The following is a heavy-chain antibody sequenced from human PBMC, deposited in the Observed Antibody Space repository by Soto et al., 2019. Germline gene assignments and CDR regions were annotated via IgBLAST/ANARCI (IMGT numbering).Heavy chain of an antibody. Sequence: SLRLSCAASGFSFSSYGMQWVRQAPGKGLEWVAVISYDGSNKYYADSVKDRFTISRDNSKKTLYLQMNSLRADDTAVYYCVAGQDFFDYCGQGTLVTVSS. J-gene: IGHJ4*02. D-gene: IGHD6-19*01. CDR3: VAGQDFFDY. V-gene: IGHV3-30*03. CDR2: ISYDGSNK. CDR1: GFSFSSYG.